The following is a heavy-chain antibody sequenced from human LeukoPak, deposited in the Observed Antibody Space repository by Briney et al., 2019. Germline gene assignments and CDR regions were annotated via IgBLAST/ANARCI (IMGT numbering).Heavy chain of an antibody. D-gene: IGHD4-17*01. CDR2: ISAYNGNT. J-gene: IGHJ5*02. CDR3: ARERDYGDYPNWFDP. V-gene: IGHV1-18*04. CDR1: GYTFTGYY. Sequence: ASVKVSCKASGYTFTGYYMHWVRQAPGQGLEWMGWISAYNGNTNYAQKLQGRVTMTTDTSTSTAYMELRSLRSDDTAVYYCARERDYGDYPNWFDPWGQGTLVTVSS.